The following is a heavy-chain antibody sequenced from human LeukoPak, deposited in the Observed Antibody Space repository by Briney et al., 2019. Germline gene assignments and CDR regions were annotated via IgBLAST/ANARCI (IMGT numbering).Heavy chain of an antibody. J-gene: IGHJ4*02. Sequence: SVKVSCKGSGYTFTSYVISWVRQAPAQGLEWMGWISAYNGNSNYAQKLQGRVTMTTGTSTSTAYMELRSLRADDTAVYYCARDVRRGASIAAAGIWGQGTLVTVSS. CDR2: ISAYNGNS. V-gene: IGHV1-18*01. D-gene: IGHD6-13*01. CDR1: GYTFTSYV. CDR3: ARDVRRGASIAAAGI.